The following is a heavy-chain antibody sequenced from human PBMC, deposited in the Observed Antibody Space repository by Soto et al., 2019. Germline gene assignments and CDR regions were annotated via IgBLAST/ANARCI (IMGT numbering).Heavy chain of an antibody. V-gene: IGHV3-11*01. Sequence: QVQLVESGGGLVKPGGSLRLSCAASGFTFSDYYMSWIRQAPGKVLEWVSYISSSGSTIYYADSVKGLFTISRDNAKSSRYKQMNSLRSESKAVYYCARVLAYCGWDCYSYGTWWCDPWCPGTLVNVS. D-gene: IGHD2-21*02. CDR1: GFTFSDYY. CDR3: ARVLAYCGWDCYSYGTWWCDP. J-gene: IGHJ5*02. CDR2: ISSSGSTI.